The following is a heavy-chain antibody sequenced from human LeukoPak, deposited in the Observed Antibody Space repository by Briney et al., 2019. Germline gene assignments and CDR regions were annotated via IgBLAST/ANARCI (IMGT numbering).Heavy chain of an antibody. CDR1: GYTFTSYG. V-gene: IGHV1-18*01. D-gene: IGHD3-9*01. CDR3: ARLLPYDILTGYYLSIGY. J-gene: IGHJ4*02. Sequence: ASVKVSCKASGYTFTSYGISWVRQAPGQGLEWMGWISAYNGNTNYAQKLQGRVTMTTDISTSTAYMELRSLRSDDTAVYYCARLLPYDILTGYYLSIGYWGQGTLVTVSS. CDR2: ISAYNGNT.